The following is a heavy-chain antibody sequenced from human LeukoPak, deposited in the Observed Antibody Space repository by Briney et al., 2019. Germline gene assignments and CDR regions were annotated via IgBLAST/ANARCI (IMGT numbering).Heavy chain of an antibody. D-gene: IGHD2-15*01. CDR3: AGHLDCSGGSCYSWYLDL. Sequence: SETLSLSCAVSGVSISSYNWSWIRHPPGKGLEWVGDIYYSGSTKYNPSLKSRVTISVDTSNNQFSLNVSSVTAADTAVYYCAGHLDCSGGSCYSWYLDLWGRGTLVTVSS. CDR2: IYYSGST. V-gene: IGHV4-59*08. CDR1: GVSISSYN. J-gene: IGHJ2*01.